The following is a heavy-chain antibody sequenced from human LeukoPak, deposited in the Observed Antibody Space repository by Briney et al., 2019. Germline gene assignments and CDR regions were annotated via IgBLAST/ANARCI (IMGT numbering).Heavy chain of an antibody. V-gene: IGHV4-34*01. CDR1: GGSFSGYY. CDR2: INHSGST. Sequence: PSETLSLTCAVYGGSFSGYYWSWIRQPPGKGLEWIGEINHSGSTNYNPSLKSRVTISVDTSKNQFSLKLSSVTAADTAVYYCASGWWLRYFDYWGQGTLVTVSS. D-gene: IGHD5-12*01. J-gene: IGHJ4*02. CDR3: ASGWWLRYFDY.